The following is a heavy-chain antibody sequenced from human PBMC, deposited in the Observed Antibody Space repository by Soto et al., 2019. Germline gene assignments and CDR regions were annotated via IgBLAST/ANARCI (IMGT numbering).Heavy chain of an antibody. V-gene: IGHV5-51*01. CDR2: IHPGDSDT. Sequence: GESLKISCKGSGYSFTSYWIGWGLQMPWKGLEWMGIIHPGDSDTRYGPSFQGQVTISADKSISTAYLQWSSLKASDTAMYYCARLEQEVNSSLYYSGMDGWGQGTTVTVSS. CDR1: GYSFTSYW. CDR3: ARLEQEVNSSLYYSGMDG. D-gene: IGHD6-6*01. J-gene: IGHJ6*02.